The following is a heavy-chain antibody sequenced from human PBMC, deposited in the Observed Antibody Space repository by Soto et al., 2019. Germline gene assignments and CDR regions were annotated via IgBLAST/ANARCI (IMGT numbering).Heavy chain of an antibody. CDR1: GFTFSSYD. Sequence: EVQLVESGGGLVQPGGSLRLSCAASGFTFSSYDMHWVRQATGKGLEWVSAIGTAGDTYYPAAVKGRFTISRENAKNSVYLQMNRQRAEDTAVYSCARAKGSAWLRFGVYLHYYGMDVWGQGTTVTVSS. D-gene: IGHD5-12*01. CDR3: ARAKGSAWLRFGVYLHYYGMDV. CDR2: IGTAGDT. J-gene: IGHJ6*02. V-gene: IGHV3-13*01.